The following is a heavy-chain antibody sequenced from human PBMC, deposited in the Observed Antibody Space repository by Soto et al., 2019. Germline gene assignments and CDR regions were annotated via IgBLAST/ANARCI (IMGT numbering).Heavy chain of an antibody. CDR2: SYYSGCT. D-gene: IGHD1-1*01. Sequence: QVQLQESGPGLVKPSETLSLTCTVSGGSISSGYWSWIRQPPGKGLESVGSSYYSGCTNYDPSLKSRVTIPLGPSRTQFSLKLSSVTAADTAVYYCARGHWPNFDSWGQGTLVTVSS. CDR3: ARGHWPNFDS. CDR1: GGSISSGY. J-gene: IGHJ4*02. V-gene: IGHV4-59*01.